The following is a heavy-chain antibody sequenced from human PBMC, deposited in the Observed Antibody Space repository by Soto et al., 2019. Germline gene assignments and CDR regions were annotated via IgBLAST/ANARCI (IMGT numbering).Heavy chain of an antibody. CDR2: INAYNDNT. CDR1: GYTFASYG. Sequence: ASVKVSCKASGYTFASYGISWVRQAPGQGLEWMGWINAYNDNTKYAQKLQDRVNMKTDTFTRTAKKKVSSLRTEDTAVYYCARRRSSSWDIDYWGQGTLVTVSS. CDR3: ARRRSSSWDIDY. J-gene: IGHJ4*02. V-gene: IGHV1-18*01. D-gene: IGHD6-13*01.